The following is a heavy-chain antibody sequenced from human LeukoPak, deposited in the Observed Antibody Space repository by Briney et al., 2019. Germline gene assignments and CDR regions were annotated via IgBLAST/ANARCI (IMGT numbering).Heavy chain of an antibody. Sequence: GGSLRLSCAASGFNFRTKWMSWVRQPPGKGLEWVANLNEDGSEEYYVDSLKGRFTITRDNAENSLYLHMNSLRAEDTAVYYCARGGAGYYFDSWGQGTLLTVSS. CDR2: LNEDGSEE. D-gene: IGHD6-19*01. CDR3: ARGGAGYYFDS. J-gene: IGHJ4*02. CDR1: GFNFRTKW. V-gene: IGHV3-7*01.